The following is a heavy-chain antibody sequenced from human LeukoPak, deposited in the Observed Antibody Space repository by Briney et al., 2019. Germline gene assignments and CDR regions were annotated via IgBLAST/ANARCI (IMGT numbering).Heavy chain of an antibody. D-gene: IGHD2-8*01. CDR1: GFTFSSYA. CDR3: ARAGSYCTNGVCYRTYYYYYMDV. J-gene: IGHJ6*03. V-gene: IGHV3-30*04. CDR2: ISYDGSNK. Sequence: GGSLRLSCAASGFTFSSYAMHWVRQAPGKGLEWVAVISYDGSNKYYADSVKGRFTISRDNSKNTLYLQMNSLRAEDTAVYYCARAGSYCTNGVCYRTYYYYYMDVWGKGTTVTVSS.